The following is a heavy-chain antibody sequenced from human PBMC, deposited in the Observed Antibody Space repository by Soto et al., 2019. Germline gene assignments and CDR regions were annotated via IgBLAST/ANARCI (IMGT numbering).Heavy chain of an antibody. CDR2: ISGSGDNT. D-gene: IGHD3-10*01. V-gene: IGHV3-23*01. CDR1: GFTFSSYA. J-gene: IGHJ4*02. CDR3: AKDSRVTMVRGVIIPPGY. Sequence: PGGSLRLSCAASGFTFSSYAISWVRQAPGKGLEWVSAISGSGDNTYYADSVKGRFTISRDNSKNTLYLQIDSLRVEDTAVYYCAKDSRVTMVRGVIIPPGYWGQGTLVTRLL.